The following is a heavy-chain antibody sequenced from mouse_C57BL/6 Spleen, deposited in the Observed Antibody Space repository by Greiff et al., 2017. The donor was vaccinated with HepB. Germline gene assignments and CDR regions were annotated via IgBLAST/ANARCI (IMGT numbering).Heavy chain of an antibody. CDR3: AREGVYYYGSSPYYAMDY. D-gene: IGHD1-1*01. J-gene: IGHJ4*01. Sequence: EVKLVESGPGLVKPSQSLSLTCSVTGYSITSGYYWNWIRQFPGNKLEWMGYISYDGSNNYNPSLKNRISITRDTSKNQFFLKLNSVTTEDTATYYCAREGVYYYGSSPYYAMDYWGQGTSVTVSS. CDR1: GYSITSGYY. CDR2: ISYDGSN. V-gene: IGHV3-6*01.